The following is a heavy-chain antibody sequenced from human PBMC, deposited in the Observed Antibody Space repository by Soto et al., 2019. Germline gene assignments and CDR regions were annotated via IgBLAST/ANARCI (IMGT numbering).Heavy chain of an antibody. CDR3: AKGDTRYKWNDVDLVAFDI. CDR2: ISYDGSNK. J-gene: IGHJ3*02. CDR1: GFTFSSYG. V-gene: IGHV3-30*18. D-gene: IGHD1-1*01. Sequence: QVQLVESGGGVVQPGRSLRLSCAASGFTFSSYGMHWVRQAPGKGLEWVAVISYDGSNKYYADSVKGRFTISRDNSKNTLYLQMNSLRAEDTAVYYCAKGDTRYKWNDVDLVAFDIWGQGTMVTVSS.